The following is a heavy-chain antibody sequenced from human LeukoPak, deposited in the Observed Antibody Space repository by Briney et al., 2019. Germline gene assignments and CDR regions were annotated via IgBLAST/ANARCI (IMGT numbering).Heavy chain of an antibody. CDR3: ARDSSGWYGDYYGMDV. CDR2: IYYSGST. CDR1: GGSISSGDYY. Sequence: SETLSLTCTVSGGSISSGDYYWSWICQPPGKGLEWIGYIYYSGSTYYNPSLKSRVTTSVDTSKNQFSLKLSSVTAADTAVYYCARDSSGWYGDYYGMDVWGQGTTVTVSS. V-gene: IGHV4-30-4*01. J-gene: IGHJ6*02. D-gene: IGHD6-19*01.